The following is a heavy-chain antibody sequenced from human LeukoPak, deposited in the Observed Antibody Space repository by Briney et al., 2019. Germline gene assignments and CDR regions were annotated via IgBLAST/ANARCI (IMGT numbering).Heavy chain of an antibody. D-gene: IGHD3-10*01. CDR1: GGSINNYW. V-gene: IGHV4-59*12. Sequence: PSETLSLTCSVSGGSINNYWWNWIRQPPGKGLEWIGYIYYSGSTSYNPSLKSRLTISVDTSLNQFSLKLSSVTAADTAVYYCARARPSYGSGSLDYWGQGTLVTVSS. CDR2: IYYSGST. J-gene: IGHJ4*02. CDR3: ARARPSYGSGSLDY.